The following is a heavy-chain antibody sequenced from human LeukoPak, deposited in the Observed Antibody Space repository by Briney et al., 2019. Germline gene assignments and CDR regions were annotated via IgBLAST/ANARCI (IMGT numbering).Heavy chain of an antibody. CDR2: ISYDGSNK. D-gene: IGHD2-2*01. J-gene: IGHJ4*02. CDR3: ARALRYCSSTSCYYFDY. V-gene: IGHV3-30*04. Sequence: PGGSLRLSCAASGFTFSSYAMHGVRQAPGKGLEGVAVISYDGSNKYYADSVKGRFTISRDNSKNTLYLQMNSLRAEDTAVYYCARALRYCSSTSCYYFDYWGQGTLVTVSS. CDR1: GFTFSSYA.